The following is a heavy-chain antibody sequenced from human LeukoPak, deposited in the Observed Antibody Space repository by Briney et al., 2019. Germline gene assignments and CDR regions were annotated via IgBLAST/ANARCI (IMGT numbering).Heavy chain of an antibody. CDR3: ARGRRDGYNTPYFDY. CDR2: INPSGGST. Sequence: ASVKVSCKASGYTFTSYFMHWVRQAPGQGLEWMGIINPSGGSTSYAQKFQGRVTMTRDTSTSTVYMELSSLRSEDTAVYYCARGRRDGYNTPYFDYWGQGTLVTVSS. V-gene: IGHV1-46*01. CDR1: GYTFTSYF. D-gene: IGHD5-24*01. J-gene: IGHJ4*02.